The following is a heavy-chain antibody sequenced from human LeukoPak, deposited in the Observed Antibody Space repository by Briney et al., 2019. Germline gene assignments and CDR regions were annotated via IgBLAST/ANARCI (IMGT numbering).Heavy chain of an antibody. J-gene: IGHJ3*02. Sequence: VASVKVSCTASGYTFTSYYMHWVRQAPGQGLEWMGIINPSGGSTSYAQKIQGRVKMTRDTATSTVYMELSSLRSEDTAVYYCARPYNWNLIPMVRGVTDNAFDIWGQGTMVTVSS. CDR2: INPSGGST. CDR3: ARPYNWNLIPMVRGVTDNAFDI. CDR1: GYTFTSYY. D-gene: IGHD3-10*01. V-gene: IGHV1-46*01.